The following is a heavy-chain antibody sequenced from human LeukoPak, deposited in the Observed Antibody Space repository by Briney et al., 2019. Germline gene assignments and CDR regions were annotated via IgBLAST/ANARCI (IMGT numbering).Heavy chain of an antibody. CDR1: DGSISSDSFL. CDR2: IYYSGST. J-gene: IGHJ4*02. Sequence: SETLSLTCSVSDGSISSDSFLWGWIRQPPGKGLEWIGNIYYSGSTHYNPSLKSRVTISVDTSKNQFSLQLNSVTPEDTAVYYCARARGDSSGYWDYWGQGTLVTVSS. V-gene: IGHV4-39*07. D-gene: IGHD3-22*01. CDR3: ARARGDSSGYWDY.